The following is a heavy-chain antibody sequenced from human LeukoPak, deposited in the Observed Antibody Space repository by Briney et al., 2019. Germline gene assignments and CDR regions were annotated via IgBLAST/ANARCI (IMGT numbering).Heavy chain of an antibody. V-gene: IGHV3-15*01. CDR1: GFTFTNTW. J-gene: IGHJ4*02. CDR3: ARHLYNSGWYYYFDY. D-gene: IGHD6-19*01. CDR2: IITKADGGTT. Sequence: GGSLRLSCATSGFTFTNTWMSWVRQAPGKGLEWVGRIITKADGGTTDYAAPVKGRFTISRDNSKNTVYLQMSSLRADDTAVYYCARHLYNSGWYYYFDYWGQGTLVTVSS.